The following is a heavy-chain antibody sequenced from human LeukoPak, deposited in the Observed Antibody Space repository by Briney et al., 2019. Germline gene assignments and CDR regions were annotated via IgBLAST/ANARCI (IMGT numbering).Heavy chain of an antibody. CDR2: IIPIFGTA. CDR1: GGTFSSYA. J-gene: IGHJ4*02. V-gene: IGHV1-69*05. D-gene: IGHD1-7*01. Sequence: GASVKVSCKASGGTFSSYAISWVRQAPGQGLEWMGRIIPIFGTANYAQKFQGRVTIPTDESTSTAYMELSSLRSEDTAVYYCASMDWSYGFDYWGQGTLVTVSS. CDR3: ASMDWSYGFDY.